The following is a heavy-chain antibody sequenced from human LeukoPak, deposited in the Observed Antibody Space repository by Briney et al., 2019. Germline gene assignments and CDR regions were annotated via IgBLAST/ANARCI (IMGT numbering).Heavy chain of an antibody. CDR3: ARDYGDYFCYFDC. D-gene: IGHD4-17*01. Sequence: GGSLRLSCAASGFTFSSYAMTWVRQAPGKGLEWVSFIRAGGVSTNYADSVKGRFTISRDNSKNTLYLQMNNLRAEDTAVYYCARDYGDYFCYFDCWGQGTLVTVSS. CDR1: GFTFSSYA. V-gene: IGHV3-23*01. J-gene: IGHJ4*02. CDR2: IRAGGVST.